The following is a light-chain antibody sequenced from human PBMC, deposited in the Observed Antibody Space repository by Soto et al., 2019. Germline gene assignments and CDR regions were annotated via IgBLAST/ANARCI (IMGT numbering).Light chain of an antibody. J-gene: IGKJ1*01. CDR1: QGISNY. CDR2: AAS. Sequence: DMKRSAAARAGTVGGTRRITCRASQGISNYLAWFQQKPGKVPKRLIYAASTLQSGVPSRFSGSASGTDFLGIPSCLQSEYVVCYSYQQYYSYTCTSGQGTKVDIK. CDR3: QQYYSYTCT. V-gene: IGKV1-17*03.